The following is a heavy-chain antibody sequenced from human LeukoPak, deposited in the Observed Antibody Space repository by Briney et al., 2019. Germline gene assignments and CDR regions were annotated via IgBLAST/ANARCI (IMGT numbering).Heavy chain of an antibody. J-gene: IGHJ6*02. V-gene: IGHV1-2*06. CDR2: INPNSGGT. D-gene: IGHD3-16*02. CDR3: ARDVTPEDGPRYIYYYYYGMDV. Sequence: ASVKVSCKASGYTFTGYYMHWVRQAPGQGLEWMGRINPNSGGTNYAQKFQGRVTMTRDTSISTAYMELSRLRSDDTAVYYCARDVTPEDGPRYIYYYYYGMDVWGQGTTVTVSS. CDR1: GYTFTGYY.